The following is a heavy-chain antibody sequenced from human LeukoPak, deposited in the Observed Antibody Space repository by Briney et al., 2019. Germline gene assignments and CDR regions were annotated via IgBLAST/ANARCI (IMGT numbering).Heavy chain of an antibody. J-gene: IGHJ5*02. Sequence: ASVKVSCKASGYTFTSYGISWVRQAPGQGLEWTGWISAYNGNTNYAQKLQGRVTMTTDTSTSTAYMELRSLRSDDTAVYYCARVSRENYDFWSGYYTGISENWFDPWGQGTLVTVSS. CDR3: ARVSRENYDFWSGYYTGISENWFDP. V-gene: IGHV1-18*01. D-gene: IGHD3-3*01. CDR1: GYTFTSYG. CDR2: ISAYNGNT.